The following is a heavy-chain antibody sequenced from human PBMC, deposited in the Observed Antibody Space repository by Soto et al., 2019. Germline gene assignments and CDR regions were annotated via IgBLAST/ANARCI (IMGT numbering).Heavy chain of an antibody. D-gene: IGHD3-10*01. CDR3: ARRVIGSSRAFDI. J-gene: IGHJ3*02. CDR2: ISDGGDLT. CDR1: GFAFSSHP. V-gene: IGHV3-23*01. Sequence: GGSLRLSCAVSGFAFSSHPMSWVRQAPEKGLEWVAGISDGGDLTYNADSVRGRFTISRDNSRNTLYLQMNSLRAEDTAVYYCARRVIGSSRAFDIWGQGTMVTVSS.